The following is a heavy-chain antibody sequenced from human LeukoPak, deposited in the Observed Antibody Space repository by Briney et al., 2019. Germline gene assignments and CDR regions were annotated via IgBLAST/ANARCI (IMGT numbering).Heavy chain of an antibody. CDR3: ARGVGYYDSSGYYSDWFDP. D-gene: IGHD3-22*01. J-gene: IGHJ5*02. V-gene: IGHV4-39*01. CDR1: GGSINSSSYY. CDR2: IYYSGST. Sequence: PSETLSLTCTVSGGSINSSSYYWGWIRQPPGKGLEWIGSIYYSGSTYYNPSLKSRVTISVDTSKNQFSLKLSSVTAADTAVYYCARGVGYYDSSGYYSDWFDPWGQGTLVTVSS.